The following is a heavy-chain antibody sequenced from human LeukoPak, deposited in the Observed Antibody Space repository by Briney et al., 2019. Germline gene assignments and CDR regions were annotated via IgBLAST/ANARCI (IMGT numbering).Heavy chain of an antibody. J-gene: IGHJ3*02. D-gene: IGHD3-10*01. Sequence: PSETLSLTCTVSGGSISSGAYYWSWIRQYPGKGLEWIGYIYYSGSTYYNPSLKSRVTMSVDTSTNHFSLKLSSVTAADTAVYYCARSGADILLWFGDAFDIWRQGTMVTVSS. CDR3: ARSGADILLWFGDAFDI. CDR1: GGSISSGAYY. V-gene: IGHV4-31*03. CDR2: IYYSGST.